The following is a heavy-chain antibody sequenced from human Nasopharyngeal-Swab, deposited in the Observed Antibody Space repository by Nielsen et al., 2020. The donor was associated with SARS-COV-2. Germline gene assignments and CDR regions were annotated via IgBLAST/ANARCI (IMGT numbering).Heavy chain of an antibody. J-gene: IGHJ6*02. CDR2: ISYDGSNK. Sequence: GRPAPGEGLEWVAVISYDGSNKYYADSVKGRFTISRDNSKNTLYLQMNSLRAEDTAVYYCAKGGYSGYDPLGMDVWGQGTTVTISS. D-gene: IGHD5-12*01. V-gene: IGHV3-30*18. CDR3: AKGGYSGYDPLGMDV.